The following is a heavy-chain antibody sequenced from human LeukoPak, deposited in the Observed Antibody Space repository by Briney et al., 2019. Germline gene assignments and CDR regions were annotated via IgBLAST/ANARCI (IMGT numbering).Heavy chain of an antibody. V-gene: IGHV3-7*03. D-gene: IGHD6-6*01. Sequence: PGGSLRLSCAASGFTFSSYWMNWVRQAPGKGLEWVANIKQDGSEKYYVDSVKGRFTISRDNAKNSLYLQMNSLRAEDTALYYCAKDNGPSAFDYWGQGTLVTVSS. CDR1: GFTFSSYW. CDR3: AKDNGPSAFDY. CDR2: IKQDGSEK. J-gene: IGHJ4*02.